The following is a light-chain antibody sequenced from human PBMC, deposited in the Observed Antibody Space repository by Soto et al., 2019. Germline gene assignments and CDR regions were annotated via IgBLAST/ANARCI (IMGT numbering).Light chain of an antibody. V-gene: IGLV2-14*01. J-gene: IGLJ2*01. CDR3: SSYTSSSTLV. CDR1: SSDVGGYNY. CDR2: EVS. Sequence: QSVLTQPASVSGSPGQSITISCTGTSSDVGGYNYVSWYQQHPGKAPKLMIYEVSNRPSGVSNRFSGSKSGNTASLTISGPQAEDEADYYCSSYTSSSTLVFGEGTKLTVL.